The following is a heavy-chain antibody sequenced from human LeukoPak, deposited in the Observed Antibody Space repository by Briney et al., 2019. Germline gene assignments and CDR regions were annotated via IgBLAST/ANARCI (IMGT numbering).Heavy chain of an antibody. D-gene: IGHD1-26*01. CDR3: CGSPTGDKGHFSL. V-gene: IGHV3-66*01. CDR1: GLTVSSNY. J-gene: IGHJ2*01. CDR2: IYSGGST. Sequence: GGSLRLSCAASGLTVSSNYMTWVRQAPGKGLEWVSAIYSGGSTNYSAYVKGRFTISSDNTTNTLYHQMNSRMTEDNAAYYCCGSPTGDKGHFSLWGRGALGAASS.